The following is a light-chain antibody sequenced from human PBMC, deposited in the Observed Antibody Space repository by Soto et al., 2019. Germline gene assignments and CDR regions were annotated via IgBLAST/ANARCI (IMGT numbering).Light chain of an antibody. CDR3: QQYNSYVYT. J-gene: IGKJ2*01. Sequence: DIQMTQSPSTLSASVGDRVTITCRASQSISSRLAWYQQKPGKAPKLLIYKASSIESGIPSRFSGSGSGTEFTLTISSLQSDDFATYYCQQYNSYVYTFGQGTKLEIK. CDR2: KAS. V-gene: IGKV1-5*03. CDR1: QSISSR.